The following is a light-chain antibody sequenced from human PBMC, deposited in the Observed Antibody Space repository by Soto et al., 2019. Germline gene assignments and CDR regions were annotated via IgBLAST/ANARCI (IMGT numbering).Light chain of an antibody. V-gene: IGKV3-11*01. J-gene: IGKJ5*01. CDR3: QQRSNWPPIT. CDR2: DAS. Sequence: ETVLTQSPATLSLSPGERATLSCRASQSVSSYLAWYQQRPGQAXRLLIYDASNRATGIPARFSGSGSGTDFTLTISSLEAEDFAIYYCQQRSNWPPITFGQGTRLEIK. CDR1: QSVSSY.